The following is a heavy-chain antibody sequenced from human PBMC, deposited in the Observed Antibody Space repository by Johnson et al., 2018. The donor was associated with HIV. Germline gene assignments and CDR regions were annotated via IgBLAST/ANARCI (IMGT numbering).Heavy chain of an antibody. Sequence: EVQLVDSGGGLVQPGGSLRLSCAASGFTFSSYAMSWVRQAPGKGLAWVSAISGSGGSTYHADSVKGRFTISRDNSKNTLYLQVNSLRPEDTAVYYCATERQAALDIWGQGTMVSVSS. CDR2: ISGSGGST. D-gene: IGHD1-1*01. V-gene: IGHV3-23*04. CDR3: ATERQAALDI. J-gene: IGHJ3*02. CDR1: GFTFSSYA.